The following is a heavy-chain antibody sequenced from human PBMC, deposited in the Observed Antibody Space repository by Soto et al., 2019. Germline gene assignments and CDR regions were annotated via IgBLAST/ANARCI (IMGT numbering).Heavy chain of an antibody. D-gene: IGHD4-4*01. Sequence: EVQLVESGGGLVQPGGSLRLSCTASGFTFSDSWMTWVRQAPGKGLEWVARIKPDESEKNYADSVKGRFSISRDNAKNSMYLQMDSLRGEDTAVYYCVRGRSNYASWGQGTLVTVSS. J-gene: IGHJ5*02. V-gene: IGHV3-7*01. CDR1: GFTFSDSW. CDR2: IKPDESEK. CDR3: VRGRSNYAS.